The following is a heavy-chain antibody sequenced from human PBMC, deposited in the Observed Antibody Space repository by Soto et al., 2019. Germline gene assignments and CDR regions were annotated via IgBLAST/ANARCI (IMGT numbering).Heavy chain of an antibody. CDR1: GFTFSSYS. J-gene: IGHJ6*02. CDR3: ASSRSSGYYNYYYGMDV. V-gene: IGHV3-21*01. CDR2: ISSSSSYI. Sequence: PGGSLRLSCAASGFTFSSYSMNWVRQAPGKGLEWVSSISSSSSYIYYADSVKGRFTISRDNAKNSLYLQMNSLRAEDTAVYYCASSRSSGYYNYYYGMDVWGQGTTVTVSS. D-gene: IGHD3-22*01.